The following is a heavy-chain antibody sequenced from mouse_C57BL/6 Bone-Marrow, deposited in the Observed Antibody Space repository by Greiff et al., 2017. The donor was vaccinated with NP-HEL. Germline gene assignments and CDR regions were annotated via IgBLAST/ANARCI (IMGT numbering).Heavy chain of an antibody. J-gene: IGHJ3*01. CDR3: ARHYQDWFAY. Sequence: VQLQQSGPELVKPGASVKISCKASGYSFTGYYMNWVKQSPEKSLEWIGEINPSTGGTTYNQKFKAKATLTVDKSSSTAYMQLKSLTSEDSAVYYCARHYQDWFAYWGQGTLVTVSA. CDR2: INPSTGGT. D-gene: IGHD1-1*02. CDR1: GYSFTGYY. V-gene: IGHV1-42*01.